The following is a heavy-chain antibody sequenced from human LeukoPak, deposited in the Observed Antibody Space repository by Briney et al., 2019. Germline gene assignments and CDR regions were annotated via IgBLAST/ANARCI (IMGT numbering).Heavy chain of an antibody. V-gene: IGHV1-46*01. Sequence: ASVKVSCKASGYTFISYYMHWVRQAPGQGLEWMGIINPSAGSTSYAQKFQVRVTMNRDMSTSTVYMELSSLRSEDAAVYYCAREGYCSGGNCHNGFDIWGQGTMVTVSS. J-gene: IGHJ3*02. CDR3: AREGYCSGGNCHNGFDI. CDR1: GYTFISYY. D-gene: IGHD2-15*01. CDR2: INPSAGST.